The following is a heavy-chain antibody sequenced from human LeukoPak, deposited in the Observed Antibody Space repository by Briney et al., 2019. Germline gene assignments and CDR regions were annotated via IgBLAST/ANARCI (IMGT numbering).Heavy chain of an antibody. Sequence: ASVKVSCKVSGYTLTDLSMHWVRQAPGKGLEWMGGFDPEDGETIYSQKFQGRVTMTEDTSTDTAYMELSSLRSEDTAVYYCATSGGFESNDAFDIWGQGTMVTVSS. J-gene: IGHJ3*02. V-gene: IGHV1-24*01. CDR2: FDPEDGET. CDR3: ATSGGFESNDAFDI. CDR1: GYTLTDLS.